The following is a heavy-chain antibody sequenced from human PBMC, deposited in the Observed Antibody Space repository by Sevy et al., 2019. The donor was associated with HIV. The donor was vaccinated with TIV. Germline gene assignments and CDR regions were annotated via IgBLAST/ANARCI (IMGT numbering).Heavy chain of an antibody. CDR2: ISGSGGSGDKT. V-gene: IGHV3-23*01. J-gene: IGHJ4*02. Sequence: GGSLRLSCAASGFTFSRYAMNWVRQAPGKGLEWVSGISGSGGSGDKTNYADSVKGRFTISREDSKNSLYLQLNSLRSEDTAIYYCSRKYDSSGYFDYWGQVTLVTVSS. CDR3: SRKYDSSGYFDY. CDR1: GFTFSRYA. D-gene: IGHD3-22*01.